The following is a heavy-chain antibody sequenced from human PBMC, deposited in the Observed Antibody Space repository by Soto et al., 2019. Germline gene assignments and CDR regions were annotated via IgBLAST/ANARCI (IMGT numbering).Heavy chain of an antibody. J-gene: IGHJ4*02. CDR3: ARDPSSRYCSSTSCYTGYYFDY. Sequence: ASVKVSCKASGYTFTGYYVHWVRQAPGQGLEWMGWINPNSGATNYAQKFQGRVTMTRDTSISTAYMELSRLRSDDTAVYYCARDPSSRYCSSTSCYTGYYFDYSAQGTLVT. V-gene: IGHV1-2*02. D-gene: IGHD2-2*02. CDR1: GYTFTGYY. CDR2: INPNSGAT.